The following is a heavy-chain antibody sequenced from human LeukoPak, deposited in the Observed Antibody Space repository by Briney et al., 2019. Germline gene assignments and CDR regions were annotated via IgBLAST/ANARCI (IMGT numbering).Heavy chain of an antibody. CDR1: GYTFTGYY. CDR2: INPKSGGT. J-gene: IGHJ4*02. Sequence: ASVKVSCKASGYTFTGYYMHWVRQAPGQGLEWMGWINPKSGGTNYAQKFQGRVTMTRDTSISTAYMELSRLRSDDTAVYYCARDTHYYGSGYFDYWGQGTLVTVSS. D-gene: IGHD3-10*01. V-gene: IGHV1-2*02. CDR3: ARDTHYYGSGYFDY.